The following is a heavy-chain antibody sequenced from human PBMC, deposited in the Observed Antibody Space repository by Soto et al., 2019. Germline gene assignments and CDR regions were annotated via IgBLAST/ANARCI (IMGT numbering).Heavy chain of an antibody. D-gene: IGHD6-19*01. V-gene: IGHV1-18*01. J-gene: IGHJ4*02. CDR2: ISAYNGNT. Sequence: QVQLVQSGAEVKKPGASVKVSCKASGYTFTSYGISWVRQAPGQGLEWMGWISAYNGNTNYAQKLQGRITMTTDTSTSTAYMELRSLRSDDTAVYYCARVIVSYQYSSGWPTDYWGQGTLVTVSS. CDR3: ARVIVSYQYSSGWPTDY. CDR1: GYTFTSYG.